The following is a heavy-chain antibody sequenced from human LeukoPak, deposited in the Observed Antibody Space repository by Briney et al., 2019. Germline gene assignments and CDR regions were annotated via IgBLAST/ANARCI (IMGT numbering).Heavy chain of an antibody. CDR2: IYHSGST. D-gene: IGHD2-2*01. V-gene: IGHV4-38-2*02. Sequence: SETLSLTCAVSGYSISSGYYWGWIRQPPGKGLEWIGSIYHSGSTYYNPSLKSRVTISVDTSKNQFSLKLSSVTAADTAVYYCARDRYCGSTSCWGWFDPWGQGTLVTVSS. J-gene: IGHJ5*02. CDR3: ARDRYCGSTSCWGWFDP. CDR1: GYSISSGYY.